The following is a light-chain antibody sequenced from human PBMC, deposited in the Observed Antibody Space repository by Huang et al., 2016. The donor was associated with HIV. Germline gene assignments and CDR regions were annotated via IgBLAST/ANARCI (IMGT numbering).Light chain of an antibody. J-gene: IGKJ1*01. CDR3: QQYKDWPRT. V-gene: IGKV3-15*01. Sequence: EVVMTQSPATLSVSPGERATLSCRASQSVNSNLAWYQQKPGQAPRLLIYGPSTRATCIPARFSGSGSGTEFTLTISSLESEDFAVYYCQQYKDWPRTFGQGTKVEIK. CDR1: QSVNSN. CDR2: GPS.